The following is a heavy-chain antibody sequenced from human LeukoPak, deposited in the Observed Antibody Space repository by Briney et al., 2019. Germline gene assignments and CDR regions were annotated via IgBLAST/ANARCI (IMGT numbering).Heavy chain of an antibody. D-gene: IGHD6-6*01. CDR2: ISPYNGNT. CDR1: GYAFISYG. J-gene: IGHJ6*03. CDR3: ARVTALSIAYLHYYYYMDV. Sequence: ASVNVSCKASGYAFISYGINWVRQAPAQGLEWMGWISPYNGNTNYAQKFQGRVTITADESTSTAYMELSSLRSEDTAVYYCARVTALSIAYLHYYYYMDVWGKGTTVTISS. V-gene: IGHV1-18*01.